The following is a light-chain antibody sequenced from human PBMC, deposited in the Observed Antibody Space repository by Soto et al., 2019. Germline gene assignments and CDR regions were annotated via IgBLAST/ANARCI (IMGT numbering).Light chain of an antibody. CDR3: IQFSHFPRT. CDR2: QVS. V-gene: IGKV2-24*01. Sequence: VLTQTPLSSPVTLGQPASISCRSSQSLVYSDGNTYLSWLQQRPGQPPRLLIYQVSNRFSGVPDRFSGSGAGKDFTLKISRVEDEDVGVYSCIQFSHFPRTFGQGTKVEIK. CDR1: QSLVYSDGNTY. J-gene: IGKJ1*01.